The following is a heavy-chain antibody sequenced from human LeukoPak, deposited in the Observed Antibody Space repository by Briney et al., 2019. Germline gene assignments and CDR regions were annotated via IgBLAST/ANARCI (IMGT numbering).Heavy chain of an antibody. CDR3: ARSLIDYGGSYDAFDI. CDR1: GGSISSGSYY. V-gene: IGHV4-61*02. Sequence: PSQTLSLTCTVSGGSISSGSYYWSWIRPPAGKGLEWIGSIYTSGSTNYNPSLKSRVTISVDTSKNKFSLKLSSVTAADTAVYYCARSLIDYGGSYDAFDIWGQGTMVTISS. CDR2: IYTSGST. J-gene: IGHJ3*02. D-gene: IGHD4-23*01.